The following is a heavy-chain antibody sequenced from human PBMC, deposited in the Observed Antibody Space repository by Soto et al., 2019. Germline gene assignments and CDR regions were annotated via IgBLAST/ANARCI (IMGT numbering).Heavy chain of an antibody. Sequence: SETLSLTCAVYGGSFSGYYWTWIRQPPGTGLEWIGEINHSGSTNYNPSLKSRVTISVDTSKNQFSLKLTSVTAADTAVYYCARDKITGLLDYWGQGTLVTV. J-gene: IGHJ4*02. V-gene: IGHV4-34*01. D-gene: IGHD2-8*02. CDR1: GGSFSGYY. CDR2: INHSGST. CDR3: ARDKITGLLDY.